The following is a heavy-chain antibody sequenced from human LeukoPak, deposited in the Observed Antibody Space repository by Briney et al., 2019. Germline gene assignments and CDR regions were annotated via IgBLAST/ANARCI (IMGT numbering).Heavy chain of an antibody. D-gene: IGHD3-10*01. J-gene: IGHJ6*03. CDR2: IKQDGSEK. CDR3: AKDYGSGLFGYYYMDV. CDR1: GFTFSSYW. V-gene: IGHV3-7*01. Sequence: PGGSLRLSCAASGFTFSSYWMSWVRQAPGKGLEWVANIKQDGSEKYYVDSVKGRFTISRDNAKNSLYLQMNSLRAEDTAVYYCAKDYGSGLFGYYYMDVWGKGTTVTVSS.